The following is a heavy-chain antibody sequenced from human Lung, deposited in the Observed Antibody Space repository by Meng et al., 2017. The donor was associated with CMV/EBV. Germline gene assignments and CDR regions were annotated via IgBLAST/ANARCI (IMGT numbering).Heavy chain of an antibody. CDR2: IIPILGTA. Sequence: VSCKASGDTSSGYTINWVRQAPGQGLEWVGRIIPILGTANYAQKLQGRVTFTADKSTSTAYMELSSLRSEDTAVYYCATDGGLGEVVLTINYHYYALDVWGQGTAVTVSS. CDR3: ATDGGLGEVVLTINYHYYALDV. D-gene: IGHD3-10*01. J-gene: IGHJ6*02. CDR1: GDTSSGYT. V-gene: IGHV1-69*08.